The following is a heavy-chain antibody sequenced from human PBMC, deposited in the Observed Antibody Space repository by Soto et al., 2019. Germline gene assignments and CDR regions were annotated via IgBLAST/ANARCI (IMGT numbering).Heavy chain of an antibody. Sequence: VRMVGSGGGVVQPGRSLRLSCAASGFTFSDYAMHWVRQAPGKGLEWVAVVSHDGRNTHYADSVEGRFTITRDSSKNTVSLEITSLRAEDTAVYYCAKGGRQWLVTYDFNYWGQGAMFIVSS. D-gene: IGHD6-19*01. J-gene: IGHJ4*02. CDR1: GFTFSDYA. V-gene: IGHV3-30*18. CDR3: AKGGRQWLVTYDFNY. CDR2: VSHDGRNT.